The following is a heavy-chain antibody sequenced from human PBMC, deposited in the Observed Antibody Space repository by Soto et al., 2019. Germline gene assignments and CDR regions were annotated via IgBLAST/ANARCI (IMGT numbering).Heavy chain of an antibody. CDR1: GFSITNTW. Sequence: QPGGSLRLSCAASGFSITNTWMHWVRQAPGRGLEWVSRINSDGSSTSYADSVKGRFTISRDNAKNTLYLQMNSLRAEDTAVYYCARVRGSSGWYDYYYYGMDVWGQGTTVTVSS. D-gene: IGHD6-19*01. CDR3: ARVRGSSGWYDYYYYGMDV. CDR2: INSDGSST. V-gene: IGHV3-74*01. J-gene: IGHJ6*02.